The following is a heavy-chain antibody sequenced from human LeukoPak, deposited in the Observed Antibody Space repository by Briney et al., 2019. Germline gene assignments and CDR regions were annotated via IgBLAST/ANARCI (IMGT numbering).Heavy chain of an antibody. CDR1: GGSFSGYY. V-gene: IGHV4-34*01. D-gene: IGHD1-1*01. CDR2: INHSGST. J-gene: IGHJ4*02. Sequence: SETLSLTCAVYGGSFSGYYWSWIRQPPGKGLEWIGEINHSGSTNYNPSLKRRVTISVDTSKNQFSLKLSSVTAADTAVYYCARRNGGFDYWGQGTLVTVSS. CDR3: ARRNGGFDY.